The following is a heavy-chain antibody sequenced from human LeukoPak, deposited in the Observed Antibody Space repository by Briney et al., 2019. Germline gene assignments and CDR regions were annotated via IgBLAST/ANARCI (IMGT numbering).Heavy chain of an antibody. J-gene: IGHJ3*01. CDR1: GFTFSSYE. D-gene: IGHD3-9*01. CDR3: ARRAILTGNSDVLDL. V-gene: IGHV3-48*03. CDR2: SSSNGNSR. Sequence: PGGSLRLSCAASGFTFSSYELNWVRQAPGKGLEWVSYSSSNGNSRYYADSVKGRFTISRDNAKNSLYLQMNSLRAEDTAVCYCARRAILTGNSDVLDLWGQGAEVTVSS.